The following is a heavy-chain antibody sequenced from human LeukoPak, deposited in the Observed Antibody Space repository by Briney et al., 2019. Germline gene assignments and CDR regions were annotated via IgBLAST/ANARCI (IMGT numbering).Heavy chain of an antibody. CDR2: ISYDGSNK. CDR3: ARDIAVQAFDI. CDR1: GFTFSSYA. D-gene: IGHD6-19*01. V-gene: IGHV3-30*04. J-gene: IGHJ3*02. Sequence: GGSLRLSCAASGFTFSSYAMHWVRQAPGKGLEWVAVISYDGSNKYYADSVKGRFTISRDNSKNTLYLQMNSLRAEDTAVYYCARDIAVQAFDIWGQGTMVTVSS.